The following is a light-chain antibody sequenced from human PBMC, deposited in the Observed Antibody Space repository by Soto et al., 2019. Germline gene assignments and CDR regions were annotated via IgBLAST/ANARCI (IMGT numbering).Light chain of an antibody. CDR1: QSISSY. CDR2: DVS. V-gene: IGKV3-11*01. Sequence: EIVLTQSPATLALSPGERATLSCRASQSISSYLDWYQQKPGQAPRLLIYDVSNRATGIPARFSGSGSGTDFTLTISSLEPEDFAVYYCQQRSIWPPITFGQGTRLEIK. CDR3: QQRSIWPPIT. J-gene: IGKJ5*01.